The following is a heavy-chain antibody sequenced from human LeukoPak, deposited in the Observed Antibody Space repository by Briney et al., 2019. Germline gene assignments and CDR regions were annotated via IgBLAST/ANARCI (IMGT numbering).Heavy chain of an antibody. J-gene: IGHJ6*02. Sequence: SETLSLTCSVSGGSIISYYWSWIRQPPGKGLEWIGYIYYSGSTNYNPSLKSRVTISVDTSKNQFSLKLSSVTAADTAVYYCARDRPPYSPDYYYGMDVWGQGTTVTVSS. CDR1: GGSIISYY. CDR3: ARDRPPYSPDYYYGMDV. V-gene: IGHV4-59*01. CDR2: IYYSGST. D-gene: IGHD6-13*01.